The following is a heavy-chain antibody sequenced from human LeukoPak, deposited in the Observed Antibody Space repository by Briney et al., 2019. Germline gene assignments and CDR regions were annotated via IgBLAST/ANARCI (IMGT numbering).Heavy chain of an antibody. D-gene: IGHD2-15*01. CDR1: GYTFTSYG. J-gene: IGHJ3*02. CDR3: ARDLGYCSGGSCGGHDAFDI. V-gene: IGHV1-18*01. Sequence: ASVKVSCKASGYTFTSYGISWVRQAPGQGLEWMGWISAYNGNTNYAQKLQGRVTMTTDTSTSTAYMELRSLRSDDTAVYYCARDLGYCSGGSCGGHDAFDIWGQGTMVTVSS. CDR2: ISAYNGNT.